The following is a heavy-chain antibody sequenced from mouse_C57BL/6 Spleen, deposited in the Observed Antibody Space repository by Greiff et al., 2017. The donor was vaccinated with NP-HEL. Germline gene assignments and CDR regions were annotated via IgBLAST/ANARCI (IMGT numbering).Heavy chain of an antibody. CDR3: ARSVKLGRGDYFDY. Sequence: QVQLKQPGAELVKPGASVKLSCKASGYTFTSYWMHWVKQRPGQGLEWIGMIHPNSGSTNYNEKFKSKATLTVDKSSSTAYMQLSSLTSEDSAVYYCARSVKLGRGDYFDYWGQGTTLTVSS. J-gene: IGHJ2*01. CDR2: IHPNSGST. V-gene: IGHV1-64*01. CDR1: GYTFTSYW. D-gene: IGHD4-1*01.